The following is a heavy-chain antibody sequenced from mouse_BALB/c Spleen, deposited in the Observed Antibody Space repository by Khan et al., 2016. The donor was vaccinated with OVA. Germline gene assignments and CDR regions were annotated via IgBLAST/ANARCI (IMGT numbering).Heavy chain of an antibody. CDR2: ISTYYGDV. CDR1: GYTFTDYA. D-gene: IGHD1-1*02. Sequence: QVQLQQSGAELVRPGVSVKISCKGSGYTFTDYAMHWVKQSHAKSLEWIGVISTYYGDVDYSQKFKGKATMTVDRSSSTAYMELARLTSEDSAIYYCGRGGKFAYWGQGTLVTVSA. CDR3: GRGGKFAY. J-gene: IGHJ3*01. V-gene: IGHV1S137*01.